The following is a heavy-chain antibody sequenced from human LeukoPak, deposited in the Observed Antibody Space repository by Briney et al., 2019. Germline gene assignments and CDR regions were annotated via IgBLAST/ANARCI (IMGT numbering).Heavy chain of an antibody. J-gene: IGHJ3*02. D-gene: IGHD1-14*01. CDR2: IYYSGST. V-gene: IGHV4-59*01. CDR1: GGSISSYY. Sequence: SETLSLTCTVSGGSISSYYWSWIRQPPWKGLEWIGYIYYSGSTNYNPSLQSRVTISVDTSKTQFSLKLRSVTAADTAVYYCARDFGNSDAFDIWGQGTMVTVSS. CDR3: ARDFGNSDAFDI.